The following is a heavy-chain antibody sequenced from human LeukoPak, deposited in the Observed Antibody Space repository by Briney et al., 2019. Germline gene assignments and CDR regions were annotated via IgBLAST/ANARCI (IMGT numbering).Heavy chain of an antibody. D-gene: IGHD4-17*01. CDR1: GYTFTGYY. J-gene: IGHJ4*02. CDR2: INPNSGGT. Sequence: ASVKVSCKASGYTFTGYYMHWVRQAPGQGLEWMGRINPNSGGTNYAQKFQGRVTMTRDTSISTAYMELSRLRSDDTAVYYYARGDYGDYSYYFDYWGQGTLVTVSS. CDR3: ARGDYGDYSYYFDY. V-gene: IGHV1-2*06.